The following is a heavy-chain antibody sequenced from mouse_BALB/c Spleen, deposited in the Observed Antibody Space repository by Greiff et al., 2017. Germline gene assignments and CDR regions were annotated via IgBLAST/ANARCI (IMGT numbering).Heavy chain of an antibody. CDR2: IHPNSGNT. CDR1: GYTFTSSW. CDR3: ARELGTPFDY. D-gene: IGHD4-1*01. Sequence: QVQLKQSGSVLVRPGASVKLSCKASGYTFTSSWMHWAKQRPGQGLEWIGEIHPNSGNTNYNEKFKGKATLTVDTSSSTAYVDLSSLTSEDSAVYYCARELGTPFDYWGQGTTLTVSS. J-gene: IGHJ2*01. V-gene: IGHV1S130*01.